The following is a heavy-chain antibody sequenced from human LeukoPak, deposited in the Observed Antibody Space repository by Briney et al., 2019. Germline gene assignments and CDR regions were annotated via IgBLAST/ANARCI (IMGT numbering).Heavy chain of an antibody. D-gene: IGHD3-3*01. J-gene: IGHJ4*02. V-gene: IGHV3-23*01. Sequence: GGSLRLSCAASGFTFSSYAMSWVRQAPGKGLEWVSAISGSSGSTYYADSVKGRFTISRDNSKNTLYLQMNSLRAEDTAVYYCAKLRVWSGYYTLFDYWGQGTLVTVSS. CDR2: ISGSSGST. CDR3: AKLRVWSGYYTLFDY. CDR1: GFTFSSYA.